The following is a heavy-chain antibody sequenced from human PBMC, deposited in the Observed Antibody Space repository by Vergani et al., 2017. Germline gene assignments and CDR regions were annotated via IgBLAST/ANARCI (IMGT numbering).Heavy chain of an antibody. Sequence: QVQLVQSGAEVKNPRSPVKVSCKASGGTSSSYASSWARQAPGQGFEWMGGIIPIFGTANYAQTFQGILTITADESTRTAYMELSSLRSEDTAVYYCARLSKGCGSGGSCYHHDTGPYYFDYWGQGTLVTVSS. D-gene: IGHD2-15*01. J-gene: IGHJ4*02. CDR1: GGTSSSYA. CDR2: IIPIFGTA. CDR3: ARLSKGCGSGGSCYHHDTGPYYFDY. V-gene: IGHV1-69*01.